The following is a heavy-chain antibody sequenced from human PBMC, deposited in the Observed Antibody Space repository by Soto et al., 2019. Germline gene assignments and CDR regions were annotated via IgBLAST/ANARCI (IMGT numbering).Heavy chain of an antibody. V-gene: IGHV1-69*02. CDR1: GGTFRTYT. D-gene: IGHD3-3*01. CDR2: IIPILDVA. CDR3: ARSIQVDRGVSAPKDFWFDP. J-gene: IGHJ5*02. Sequence: QVQLVQSGAEVKRPGSSVKVSCQTSGGTFRTYTINLVRQAPGQGLEWMGRIIPILDVANYAQKFQGRVTITADKFTSTAHLELRSLRSEDTAVYYCARSIQVDRGVSAPKDFWFDPWGQWALVTVS.